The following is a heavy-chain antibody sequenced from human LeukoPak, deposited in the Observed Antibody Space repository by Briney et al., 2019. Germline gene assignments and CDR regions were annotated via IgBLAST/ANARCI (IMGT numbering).Heavy chain of an antibody. CDR1: GFTFSNYW. CDR3: VRITMVRGARKDDY. Sequence: PGGSLRLSCAASGFTFSNYWMSWVRQLPGKGLEWVGNIKQDGSEKYYVDSVKGRSTLSREDAKNSLYLQMDSLRAEDTAMYYCVRITMVRGARKDDYWGQGTLVTVSS. D-gene: IGHD3-10*01. CDR2: IKQDGSEK. V-gene: IGHV3-7*01. J-gene: IGHJ4*02.